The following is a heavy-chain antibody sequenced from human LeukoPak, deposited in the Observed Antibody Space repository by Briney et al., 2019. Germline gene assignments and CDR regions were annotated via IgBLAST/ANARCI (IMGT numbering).Heavy chain of an antibody. CDR1: GGSISSGGYY. V-gene: IGHV4-30-2*01. CDR2: IYHSGST. CDR3: ARGVDYDYVWGSYRYSLDY. D-gene: IGHD3-16*02. J-gene: IGHJ4*02. Sequence: PSQTLSLTCTVSGGSISSGGYYWSWIRQPPGKGLEWIGYIYHSGSTYYNPSLKSRVTISVDRSKNQFSLKLSSVTAADTAVYYCARGVDYDYVWGSYRYSLDYWGQGTLVTVSS.